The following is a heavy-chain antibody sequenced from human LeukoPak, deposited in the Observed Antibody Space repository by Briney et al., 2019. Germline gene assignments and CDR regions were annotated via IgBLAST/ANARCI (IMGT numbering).Heavy chain of an antibody. CDR1: GFTFSNYA. V-gene: IGHV3-21*06. Sequence: GGSLRLSCAASGFTFSNYAMSWVRQAPGKGLEWVSSISGNGQYIFYTDSLKGRFTISRDNAKNSVYLQMDNLRVEDTALYYCARDRLYGDYDSNFDFWGQGTLVTVSS. CDR2: ISGNGQYI. J-gene: IGHJ4*02. D-gene: IGHD4-17*01. CDR3: ARDRLYGDYDSNFDF.